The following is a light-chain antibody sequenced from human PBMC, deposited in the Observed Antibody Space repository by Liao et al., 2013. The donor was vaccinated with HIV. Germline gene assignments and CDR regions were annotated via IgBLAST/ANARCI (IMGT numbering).Light chain of an antibody. V-gene: IGLV3-21*01. J-gene: IGLJ1*01. CDR2: KDS. CDR3: QVWDSSSDQDV. CDR1: NIGSKS. Sequence: SYVLTQPPSVSVAPGKTARITCGGNNIGSKSVHWYQQKPGQAPVLVIYKDSERPSGIPERFSGSNSGNTATLTISRVEAGDEADYYCQVWDSSSDQDVFGTGTKVTVL.